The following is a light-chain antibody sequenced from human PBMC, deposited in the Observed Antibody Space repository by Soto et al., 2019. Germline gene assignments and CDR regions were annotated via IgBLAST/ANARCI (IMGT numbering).Light chain of an antibody. J-gene: IGLJ1*01. V-gene: IGLV1-44*01. CDR1: SSNIGSNT. CDR3: AAWDDSLNGRSV. Sequence: QSVLTQPPPASGTPGQRVTISCSGSSSNIGSNTVNWYQQLPGTAPKLLIYSNNQRPSGVPDRFSGSKSGTSASLAISGLQSEDEADYYRAAWDDSLNGRSVFVTGTKVTVL. CDR2: SNN.